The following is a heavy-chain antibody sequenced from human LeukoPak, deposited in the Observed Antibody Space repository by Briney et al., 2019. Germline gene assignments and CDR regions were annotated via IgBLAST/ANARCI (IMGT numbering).Heavy chain of an antibody. CDR1: GFTFSSYN. J-gene: IGHJ6*04. Sequence: GGSLRLSCAASGFTFSSYNMNWVRQAPGKGLEWVSSITSSSSYIYYADSVKGRFTISRDNAKNSLYLQMNSLRAEDTAVYYCARSFDTYYYYHMDVWGKGTTVTVSS. V-gene: IGHV3-21*01. D-gene: IGHD3-16*01. CDR3: ARSFDTYYYYHMDV. CDR2: ITSSSSYI.